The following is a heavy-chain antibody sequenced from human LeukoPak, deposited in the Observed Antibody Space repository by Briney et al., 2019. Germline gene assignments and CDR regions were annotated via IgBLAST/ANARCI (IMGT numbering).Heavy chain of an antibody. CDR2: ISSSSSTI. D-gene: IGHD2-2*01. Sequence: GGSLRLSCAASGFTFSSYSMNWVRQAPGKGLEWVSYISSSSSTIYYADSAKGRFTISRDNAKNSLYLQMNSLRAEDTAVYYCASDPMLGYCSSTSCSPNWFDPWGQGTLVTVSS. CDR3: ASDPMLGYCSSTSCSPNWFDP. J-gene: IGHJ5*02. V-gene: IGHV3-48*01. CDR1: GFTFSSYS.